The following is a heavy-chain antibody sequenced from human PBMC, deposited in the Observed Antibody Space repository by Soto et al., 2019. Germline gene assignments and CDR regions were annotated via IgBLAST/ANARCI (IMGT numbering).Heavy chain of an antibody. CDR3: TWARVSSYSFDY. V-gene: IGHV3-72*01. D-gene: IGHD6-6*01. CDR1: GFTFSSYW. CDR2: TRNKANSYTT. Sequence: GGSLRLSCAASGFTFSSYWMHWVRQAPGKGLVWVGRTRNKANSYTTEYAASVKGRFSISRDNSKNSLYLQMNSLKTEDTAVYYCTWARVSSYSFDYWGQGTLVTVS. J-gene: IGHJ4*02.